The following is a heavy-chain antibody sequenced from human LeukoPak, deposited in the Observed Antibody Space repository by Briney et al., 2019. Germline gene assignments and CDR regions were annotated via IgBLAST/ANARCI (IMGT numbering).Heavy chain of an antibody. Sequence: GGSLRLSCAASGFTFSSYVMSWVRQAPGKGLEWVASISRDGYEIYYVDSVKGRFTLSRDNAKNSLYLQMNSLRAEDTAMYYCARPSYTSGSYYEYWGQGTLVTVSS. D-gene: IGHD3-10*01. CDR2: ISRDGYEI. CDR3: ARPSYTSGSYYEY. CDR1: GFTFSSYV. J-gene: IGHJ4*02. V-gene: IGHV3-7*04.